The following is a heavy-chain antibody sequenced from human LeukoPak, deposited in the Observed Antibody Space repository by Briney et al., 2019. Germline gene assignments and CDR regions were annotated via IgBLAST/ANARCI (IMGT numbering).Heavy chain of an antibody. CDR3: ARKRTDGYISYYFDY. V-gene: IGHV1-46*01. CDR2: INPRGGSA. J-gene: IGHJ4*02. Sequence: ASVKVSSKASGYTFIDYYMHCVRQAPGQGLEWMGIINPRGGSAPYAQNFQGRVTMTRDTSTSTLYMELSSLTYEDTAVYYCARKRTDGYISYYFDYWGQGTLVTVSS. D-gene: IGHD5-24*01. CDR1: GYTFIDYY.